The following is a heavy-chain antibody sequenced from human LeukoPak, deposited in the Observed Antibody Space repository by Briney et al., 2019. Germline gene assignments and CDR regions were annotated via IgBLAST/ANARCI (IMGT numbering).Heavy chain of an antibody. J-gene: IGHJ4*02. Sequence: SETLSLTCTVSGGSISTNNYYWAWLRQPPGKGLEWIGSIYYSGSTYYSPSLKSRFTISVDTSKNQFSLKLSSVTAADTAVYYCARHSNYVGPFYWGQGTLVTVSS. V-gene: IGHV4-39*01. CDR3: ARHSNYVGPFY. CDR2: IYYSGST. CDR1: GGSISTNNYY. D-gene: IGHD4-11*01.